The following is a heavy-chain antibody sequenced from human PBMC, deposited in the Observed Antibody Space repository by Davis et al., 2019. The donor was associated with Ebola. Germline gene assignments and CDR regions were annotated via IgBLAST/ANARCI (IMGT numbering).Heavy chain of an antibody. CDR3: ARAPSDYYGMDV. J-gene: IGHJ6*02. Sequence: AASVKVSCKASGYILTSYYIHWVRQAPGQGLEWMAIIDPSAGDTRYAQKFQGALTVTRDTSTSTVYMDLTSLKSEDTGLYYRARAPSDYYGMDVWGQGTTVTVSS. V-gene: IGHV1-46*01. CDR2: IDPSAGDT. CDR1: GYILTSYY.